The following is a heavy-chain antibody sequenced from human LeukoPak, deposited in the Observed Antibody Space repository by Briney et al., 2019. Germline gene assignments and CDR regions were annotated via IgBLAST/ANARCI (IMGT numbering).Heavy chain of an antibody. J-gene: IGHJ4*02. V-gene: IGHV3-21*01. CDR3: ARDWLMSYYDSSGYSDY. CDR2: ISSTSSYI. Sequence: GGSLRLSCAASGFTFSSFSMNWVRQAPGKGLEWVSSISSTSSYIYYADSVKGRFTISRDNAKNSLYLQMNSLRAEDTAVYYCARDWLMSYYDSSGYSDYWGQGTLVTVSS. CDR1: GFTFSSFS. D-gene: IGHD3-22*01.